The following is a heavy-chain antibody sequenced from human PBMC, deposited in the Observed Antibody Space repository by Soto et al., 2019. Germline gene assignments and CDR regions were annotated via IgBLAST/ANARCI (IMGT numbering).Heavy chain of an antibody. Sequence: GGSLRLSCAASGFTFSSYAMSWVRQAPGKGLEWVSAISGSGGSTYYADSVKGRFTISRDNSKNTLYLQMNSLRAEDTAVYYCAKREGSGSYRYYFDYWGQGTLVTVSS. J-gene: IGHJ4*02. CDR3: AKREGSGSYRYYFDY. D-gene: IGHD3-10*01. CDR2: ISGSGGST. V-gene: IGHV3-23*01. CDR1: GFTFSSYA.